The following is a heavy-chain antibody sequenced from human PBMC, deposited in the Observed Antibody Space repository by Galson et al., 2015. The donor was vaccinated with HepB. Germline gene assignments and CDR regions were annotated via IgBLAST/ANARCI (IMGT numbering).Heavy chain of an antibody. D-gene: IGHD3-16*01. Sequence: SVKVSCKASGYTFTGYYMHWVRQAPGQGLEWMGWINPNSGGTNYAQKFQGRVTMTRDTSISTAYMELSRLRSDDTAVYYCARGTIMITPGPADYWGQGTLVTVSS. CDR3: ARGTIMITPGPADY. V-gene: IGHV1-2*02. CDR1: GYTFTGYY. J-gene: IGHJ4*02. CDR2: INPNSGGT.